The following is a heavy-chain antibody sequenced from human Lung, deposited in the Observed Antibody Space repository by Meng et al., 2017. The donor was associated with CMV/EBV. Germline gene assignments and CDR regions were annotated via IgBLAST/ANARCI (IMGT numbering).Heavy chain of an antibody. CDR3: TRDGDYYDATLH. D-gene: IGHD3-16*01. V-gene: IGHV3-74*01. CDR2: IDSDGSST. CDR1: GFTFSSYW. Sequence: GGSXRLXXAASGFTFSSYWMHWVRQAPGKGLEWVSRIDSDGSSTTYAESVKGRFTISRDNAKNTLFLQMISLRAEDTAVYYCTRDGDYYDATLHWGQGSLVXVSS. J-gene: IGHJ4*02.